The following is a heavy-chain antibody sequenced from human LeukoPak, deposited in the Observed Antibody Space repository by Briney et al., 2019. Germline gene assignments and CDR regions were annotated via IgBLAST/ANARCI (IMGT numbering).Heavy chain of an antibody. V-gene: IGHV3-15*01. CDR3: TTAPYYYGSGSQP. J-gene: IGHJ5*02. CDR2: IKSKTDGGTT. CDR1: GFTFSNAW. Sequence: GGSLRLSCAASGFTFSNAWMRWVRQAPGKGLEWVGRIKSKTDGGTTAYAAPVKGRFTISRDDSKTTPSLQMNILQTEDTAVYYCTTAPYYYGSGSQPWGQGTLVTVSS. D-gene: IGHD3-10*01.